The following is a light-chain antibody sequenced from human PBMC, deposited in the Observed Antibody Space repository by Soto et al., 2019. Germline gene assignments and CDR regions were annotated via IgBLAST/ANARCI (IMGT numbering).Light chain of an antibody. CDR1: QSVTDF. CDR2: DAS. CDR3: QQRSSWPLT. V-gene: IGKV3-11*01. J-gene: IGKJ4*01. Sequence: EIVLTQSPVILSLSPGERATLSCRASQSVTDFLAWYQQKPGQAPRLLIYDASNRATGIPARFSGSGSGTDFTLTISSLEPADFAVYYCQQRSSWPLTFGGGTKVEIK.